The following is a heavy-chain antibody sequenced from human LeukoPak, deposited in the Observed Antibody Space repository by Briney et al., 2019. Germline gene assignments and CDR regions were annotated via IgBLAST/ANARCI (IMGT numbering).Heavy chain of an antibody. CDR1: GFTFTNYG. D-gene: IGHD5-24*01. V-gene: IGHV3-66*01. J-gene: IGHJ4*02. Sequence: QPGGSLRLSCAASGFTFTNYGMSWVRQAPGKGLEWVSVIYSGGSTYYADSVKGRFTISRDNSKNTLYLQMNSLRAEDTAVYYCARDPGDGFFDYWGQGTLVTVSS. CDR2: IYSGGST. CDR3: ARDPGDGFFDY.